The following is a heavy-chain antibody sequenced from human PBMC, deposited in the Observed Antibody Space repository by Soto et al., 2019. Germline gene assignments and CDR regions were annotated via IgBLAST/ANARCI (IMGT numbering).Heavy chain of an antibody. CDR1: GYTFSTYG. Sequence: ASVKVSCKASGYTFSTYGITWVRQAPGQGLEWMGWISAYNGNTNYAQKLQGRLTMTTDTSTSTAYMELRSLSSDDTAVYYCARGYTQATVTPIRYWGQGTLVTVSS. D-gene: IGHD4-17*01. CDR3: ARGYTQATVTPIRY. V-gene: IGHV1-18*01. J-gene: IGHJ4*02. CDR2: ISAYNGNT.